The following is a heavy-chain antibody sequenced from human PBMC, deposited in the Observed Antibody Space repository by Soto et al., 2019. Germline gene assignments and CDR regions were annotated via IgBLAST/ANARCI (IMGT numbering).Heavy chain of an antibody. CDR2: ITWNGKIT. J-gene: IGHJ4*02. CDR1: GFTFDDFA. V-gene: IGHV3-9*01. D-gene: IGHD2-21*01. Sequence: EVHLVDSGGGLAQPGRSLRLSCAASGFTFDDFAMHWVRRAPGERLDWVSSITWNGKITGYPYSVKGRFFISRNNAMNSLYLQMNSLRREDTALYYCGTGGPDAFCGGGSCYFEYWGQGTQVTVSS. CDR3: GTGGPDAFCGGGSCYFEY.